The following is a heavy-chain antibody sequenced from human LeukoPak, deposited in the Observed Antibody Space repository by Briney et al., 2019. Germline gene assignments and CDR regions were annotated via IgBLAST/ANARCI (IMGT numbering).Heavy chain of an antibody. CDR1: GFTFSSYA. CDR3: AKGRSSSWSIDY. V-gene: IGHV3-30-3*01. J-gene: IGHJ4*02. D-gene: IGHD6-13*01. CDR2: ISYDGSNK. Sequence: GGSLRLSCAASGFTFSSYAMHWVRQAPGKGLEWVAVISYDGSNKYYADSVKGRFTISRDNSKNTLYLQMNSLRAEDTAVYYCAKGRSSSWSIDYWGQGTLVTVSS.